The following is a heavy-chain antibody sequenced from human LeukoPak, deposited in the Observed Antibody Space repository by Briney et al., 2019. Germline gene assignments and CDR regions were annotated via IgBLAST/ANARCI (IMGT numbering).Heavy chain of an antibody. D-gene: IGHD3-22*01. V-gene: IGHV4-4*07. J-gene: IGHJ4*02. Sequence: SETLSLTCTVSGVSISSYFWSWVRQPAGKGLEWIGRIYTSGSTNYNPSLKSRVTMSVDTSKNQFSLKLSSVTAADTAVYYCARAGDYYDSSGYYDWGQGTLVTVSS. CDR1: GVSISSYF. CDR2: IYTSGST. CDR3: ARAGDYYDSSGYYD.